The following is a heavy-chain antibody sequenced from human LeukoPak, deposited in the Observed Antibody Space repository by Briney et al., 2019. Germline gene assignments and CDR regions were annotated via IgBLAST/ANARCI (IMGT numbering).Heavy chain of an antibody. D-gene: IGHD1-26*01. CDR3: VKDAVGTSRVYYFDY. J-gene: IGHJ4*02. CDR1: GFTFDDYA. CDR2: ISWNSGSI. Sequence: PGGSLRLSCAASGFTFDDYAMHWVRQAPGKGLEWVSGISWNSGSIGYADSVKGRFTISRDNAKNSLYLQMNSLRIEDTAFYYCVKDAVGTSRVYYFDYWGQGTLVTVSS. V-gene: IGHV3-9*01.